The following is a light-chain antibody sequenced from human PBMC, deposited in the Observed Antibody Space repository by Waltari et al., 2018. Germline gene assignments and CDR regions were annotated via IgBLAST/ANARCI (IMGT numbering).Light chain of an antibody. CDR3: NSYTSGRTWV. Sequence: QSALTQPASVSGSPGQSIIISCTGTSSDVGGNNHVSWFLHHPGQAPKLMIHDVNERPSGVSSRFSGSTSGNTASLTISGLQAEDEAIYYCNSYTSGRTWVFGGGTRLTVL. CDR2: DVN. CDR1: SSDVGGNNH. J-gene: IGLJ3*02. V-gene: IGLV2-14*03.